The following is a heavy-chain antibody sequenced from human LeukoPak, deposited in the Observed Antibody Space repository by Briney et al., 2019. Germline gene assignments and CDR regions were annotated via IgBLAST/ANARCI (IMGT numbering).Heavy chain of an antibody. D-gene: IGHD6-19*01. J-gene: IGHJ3*02. CDR2: LSSNSRYI. CDR3: ARRTVAGTPFAGAAFDI. Sequence: PGGPLRLSCAASGFTFSSYSMNSVRQAPRKGLEWGPSLSSNSRYIYYAHSAQGRVTISRDNAKNSLYLQMNSLRAEDTAVYYCARRTVAGTPFAGAAFDIWGQGTMVTVSS. V-gene: IGHV3-21*01. CDR1: GFTFSSYS.